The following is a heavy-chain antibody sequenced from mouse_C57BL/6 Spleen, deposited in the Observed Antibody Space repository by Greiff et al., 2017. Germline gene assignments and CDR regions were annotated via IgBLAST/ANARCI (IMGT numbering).Heavy chain of an antibody. Sequence: VQLQQSGAELVKPGASVKLSCKASGYTFTEYTIHWVKQRSGQGLEWIGWFYPGSGSIKYNEKFKDKATLTADKSSSTVYMELSRLTSEDSAVYFCARHERRGDYDGGDYYAMDYWGQGTSVTVSS. D-gene: IGHD2-4*01. CDR2: FYPGSGSI. CDR3: ARHERRGDYDGGDYYAMDY. J-gene: IGHJ4*01. CDR1: GYTFTEYT. V-gene: IGHV1-62-2*01.